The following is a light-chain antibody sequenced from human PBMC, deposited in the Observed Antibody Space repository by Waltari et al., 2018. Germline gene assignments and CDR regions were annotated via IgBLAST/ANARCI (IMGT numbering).Light chain of an antibody. V-gene: IGKV3-20*01. CDR3: QKYVRLPVT. Sequence: TLSLSPGERATLSCRASQSVGKSLAWYQQKSGQAPRLLIYDASTRATGIPDRFSASGFGTDFSLTISRLEPEDFAVYYCQKYVRLPVTFGQGTKVEIK. J-gene: IGKJ1*01. CDR1: QSVGKS. CDR2: DAS.